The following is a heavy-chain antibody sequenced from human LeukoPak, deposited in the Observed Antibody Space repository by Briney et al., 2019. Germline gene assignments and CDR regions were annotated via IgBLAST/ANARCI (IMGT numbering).Heavy chain of an antibody. D-gene: IGHD2-21*01. CDR3: ANSLDY. CDR2: IKEDGGQT. CDR1: GFTFSRSW. V-gene: IGHV3-7*01. J-gene: IGHJ4*02. Sequence: PGGSLRLSCVASGFTFSRSWMDWVRQAPGKGLEWVANIKEDGGQTYYVDSAKGRFTISRDNAKNSLYLQMDSLRVEDTAIYYCANSLDYWGRGTLVTVSP.